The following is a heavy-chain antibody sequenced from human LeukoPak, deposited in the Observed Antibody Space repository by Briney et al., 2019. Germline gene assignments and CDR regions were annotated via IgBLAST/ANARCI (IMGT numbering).Heavy chain of an antibody. CDR2: INPSGGST. CDR3: ARDQYGGNPPDY. V-gene: IGHV1-46*01. Sequence: VASVTVSCKASGYTFTSYYMHWVRQAPGQGLEWMGIINPSGGSTSYAQRFQRRVTMTRDTSTSTVYMELSSLRSEDAAVYYCARDQYGGNPPDYWGQGTLVTVSS. CDR1: GYTFTSYY. J-gene: IGHJ4*02. D-gene: IGHD4-23*01.